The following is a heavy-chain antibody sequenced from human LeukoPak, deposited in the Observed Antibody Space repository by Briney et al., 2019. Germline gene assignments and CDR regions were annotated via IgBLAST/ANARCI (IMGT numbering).Heavy chain of an antibody. V-gene: IGHV3-66*01. D-gene: IGHD4-17*01. Sequence: GGSLRLSCAASGFTFSSYAMSWVRQAPGKGLEWVSVIYSGGSTYYADSVKGRFTISRDNSKNTLYLQMNSLRAEDTAVYYCARARVTTHDAFDIWGQGTMVTVSS. CDR1: GFTFSSYA. CDR2: IYSGGST. CDR3: ARARVTTHDAFDI. J-gene: IGHJ3*02.